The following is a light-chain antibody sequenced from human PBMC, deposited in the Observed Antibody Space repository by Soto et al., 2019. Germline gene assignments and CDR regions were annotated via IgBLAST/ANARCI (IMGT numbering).Light chain of an antibody. V-gene: IGKV1-5*03. Sequence: DIQMKQSPSTLSGSVGDRVTITCRASQTISSWLAWYQQKPGKAPKLLIYKASTLKSGVPSRFSGSGSGTDFTLTINSLQPEDLATYYCQQLNSYPITFGQGTRLEIK. CDR2: KAS. J-gene: IGKJ5*01. CDR1: QTISSW. CDR3: QQLNSYPIT.